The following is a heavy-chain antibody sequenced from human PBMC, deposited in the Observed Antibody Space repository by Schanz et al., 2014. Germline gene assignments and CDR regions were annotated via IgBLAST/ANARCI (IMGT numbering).Heavy chain of an antibody. V-gene: IGHV3-7*01. CDR3: ARVMSGYYPIDY. Sequence: VQLEESGGGLVTPGGSLRLSCAASGFTFSDYSMSWIRQAPGKGLECISHIKQDESARSYADSVKGRFTISRDNAKNSLYLQMNSLRAEDNAVYYCARVMSGYYPIDYWGQGTLVTVSS. CDR2: IKQDESAR. CDR1: GFTFSDYS. D-gene: IGHD3-9*01. J-gene: IGHJ4*02.